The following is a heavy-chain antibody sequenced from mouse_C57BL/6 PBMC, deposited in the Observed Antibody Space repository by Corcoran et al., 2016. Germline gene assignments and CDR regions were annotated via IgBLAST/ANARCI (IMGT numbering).Heavy chain of an antibody. CDR1: GYTFTTYG. V-gene: IGHV9-3*01. Sequence: QIQLAQSGPELKKPGETVKISCKASGYTFTTYGMSWVKQAPGKGLKWMGWINTYSGVPTYADDFKGRFAFSLETSASTAYLQINNLKNEDTATYFCARDSNWYFDVWGTGTTVTVSS. CDR3: ARDSNWYFDV. CDR2: INTYSGVP. J-gene: IGHJ1*03. D-gene: IGHD2-5*01.